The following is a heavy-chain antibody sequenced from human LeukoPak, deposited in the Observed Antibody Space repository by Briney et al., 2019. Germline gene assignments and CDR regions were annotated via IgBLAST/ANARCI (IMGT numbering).Heavy chain of an antibody. V-gene: IGHV3-48*02. D-gene: IGHD4-17*01. CDR1: GFTFSSFA. CDR3: ARLNYGDGPFDY. Sequence: GGSLRLSCAASGFTFSSFAMNWVRQAPGKGLEWLSYVSAGSTTTIYYADSVKGRFTISRDNAKNSLYLQMHSLRDEDTAVYYCARLNYGDGPFDYWGQGTLVTVSS. CDR2: VSAGSTTTI. J-gene: IGHJ4*02.